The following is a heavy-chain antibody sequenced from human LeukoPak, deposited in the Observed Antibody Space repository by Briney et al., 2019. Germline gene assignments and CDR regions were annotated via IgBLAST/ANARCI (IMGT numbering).Heavy chain of an antibody. CDR3: AKGDEEGSWYNLIDY. V-gene: IGHV3-30*18. J-gene: IGHJ4*02. CDR1: GFTFSSYG. D-gene: IGHD6-13*01. CDR2: ISYDGSNK. Sequence: GGSLRLSCAASGFTFSSYGMHWVRQAPGKGLEWVAVISYDGSNKYYADSVKGRFTISRDNSKNTLYLQMNSVRAEDTGVYYCAKGDEEGSWYNLIDYWGQGTLVTVSS.